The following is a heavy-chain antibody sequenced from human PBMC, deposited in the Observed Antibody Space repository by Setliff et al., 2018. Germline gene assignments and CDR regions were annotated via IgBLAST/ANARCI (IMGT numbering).Heavy chain of an antibody. CDR2: ISAYTGNT. D-gene: IGHD2-8*02. J-gene: IGHJ3*01. CDR1: GYTFSNYG. V-gene: IGHV1-18*01. CDR3: AISTLSICTGGSCPNVFDV. Sequence: ASVKVSCKASGYTFSNYGITWVRQAPGQGLEWMGWISAYTGNTKFAQKFQGRVTMTTDTSTSTAYLELRGLRSDDTAMYYCAISTLSICTGGSCPNVFDVWGQGTMVTVSS.